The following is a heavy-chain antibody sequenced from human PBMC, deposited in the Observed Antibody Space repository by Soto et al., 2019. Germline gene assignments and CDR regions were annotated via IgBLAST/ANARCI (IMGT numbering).Heavy chain of an antibody. D-gene: IGHD2-2*01. Sequence: QVQLVQSGAEVKKPGSSVKVSCKASGGTFSSYAISWVRQAPGQGLEWMGGIIPIFGTANYAQKFQGRVTITADESTSTAYMVLSSLGSEDTAVYYCARGHGLVPAASVAYWGQGTLVTVSS. CDR3: ARGHGLVPAASVAY. CDR1: GGTFSSYA. V-gene: IGHV1-69*12. CDR2: IIPIFGTA. J-gene: IGHJ4*02.